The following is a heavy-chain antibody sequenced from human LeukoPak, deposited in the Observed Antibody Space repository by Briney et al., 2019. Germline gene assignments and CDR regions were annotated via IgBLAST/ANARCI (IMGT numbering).Heavy chain of an antibody. CDR3: ARTPYYYDSSGYYYY. J-gene: IGHJ4*02. CDR1: GFTFSSYW. D-gene: IGHD3-22*01. Sequence: GGSLRLSCAASGFTFSSYWMHWVRQAPGKGLVWVSRINSDGSSTRYADSVKGRFTISRDNAKNTLYLQMNSLRAEDTAVYYCARTPYYYDSSGYYYYWGQGTLVTVSS. V-gene: IGHV3-74*01. CDR2: INSDGSST.